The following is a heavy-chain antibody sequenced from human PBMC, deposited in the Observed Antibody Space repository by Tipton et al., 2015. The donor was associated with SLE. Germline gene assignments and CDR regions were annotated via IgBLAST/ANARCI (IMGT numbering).Heavy chain of an antibody. CDR2: IYHSGST. D-gene: IGHD2-2*03. Sequence: LRLSCAVSGGSICSGGYSWSWIRQPPGKGLEWIGYIYHSGSTYYNPSLKSRVTISVDTSKNQFSLKLSSVTAADTAVYYCARDGLNWFDPWGQGTLVTVSS. CDR1: GGSICSGGYS. J-gene: IGHJ5*02. V-gene: IGHV4-30-2*05. CDR3: ARDGLNWFDP.